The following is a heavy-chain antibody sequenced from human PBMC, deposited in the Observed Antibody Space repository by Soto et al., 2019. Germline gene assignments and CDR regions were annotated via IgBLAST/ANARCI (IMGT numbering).Heavy chain of an antibody. D-gene: IGHD5-12*01. CDR3: ARGQSGYDFNWFDP. Sequence: LSLTCAVSGGSISSGGYSWSWIRQPPGKGLEWIGYIYHSGSTYYNPSLKSRVTISVDRSKNQFSLKLSSVTAADTAVYYCARGQSGYDFNWFDPWGQGTLVTVSS. CDR1: GGSISSGGYS. J-gene: IGHJ5*02. V-gene: IGHV4-30-2*01. CDR2: IYHSGST.